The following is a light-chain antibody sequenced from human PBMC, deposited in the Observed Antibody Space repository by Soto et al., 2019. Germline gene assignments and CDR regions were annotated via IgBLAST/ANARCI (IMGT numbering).Light chain of an antibody. V-gene: IGKV3-20*01. Sequence: IVLTQSPATLSLSPGERATLSCRASQSVSNNYLAWYQQKPGQAPRXLIYGASNRATGTPDRFSGSGSGTDFTLTISRLEPEDFAVYYCQQYGSSGTFGQGTKVDIK. CDR3: QQYGSSGT. J-gene: IGKJ1*01. CDR1: QSVSNNY. CDR2: GAS.